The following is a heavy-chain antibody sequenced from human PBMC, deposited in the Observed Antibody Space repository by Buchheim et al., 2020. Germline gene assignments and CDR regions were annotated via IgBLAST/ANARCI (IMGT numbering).Heavy chain of an antibody. Sequence: QVQLVESGGGVVQPGRSLRLSCAASGFTFSSYAMHWVRQAPGKGLEWVAVISYDGSNKYYADSVKGRFTISRDNSKNTLYLQMNSLRAEDTAVYYCARGGIVVVVAATQGFDYWGQGTL. V-gene: IGHV3-30-3*01. CDR1: GFTFSSYA. CDR2: ISYDGSNK. CDR3: ARGGIVVVVAATQGFDY. J-gene: IGHJ4*02. D-gene: IGHD2-15*01.